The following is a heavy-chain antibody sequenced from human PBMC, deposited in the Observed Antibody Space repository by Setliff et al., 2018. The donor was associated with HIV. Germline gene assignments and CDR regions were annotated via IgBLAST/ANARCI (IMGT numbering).Heavy chain of an antibody. CDR2: IYDSGAT. J-gene: IGHJ5*02. Sequence: KTSETLSLTCTVSGGSFNNYHWSWIRQPAGKGLEWIGRIYDSGATNYKPPLKSRVTMSIDKSNNQFSLYLTSVTAADTAIYYCARDRHYYGSGSYGPWGQGILVTVSS. V-gene: IGHV4-4*07. D-gene: IGHD3-10*01. CDR1: GGSFNNYH. CDR3: ARDRHYYGSGSYGP.